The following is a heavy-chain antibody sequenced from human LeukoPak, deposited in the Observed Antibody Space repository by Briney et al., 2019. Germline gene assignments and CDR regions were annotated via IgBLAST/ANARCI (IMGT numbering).Heavy chain of an antibody. CDR1: GGSISSGAYS. J-gene: IGHJ2*01. CDR3: ARPGYGGSSGYYWYFDL. D-gene: IGHD1-26*01. CDR2: IYHGGST. V-gene: IGHV4-30-2*03. Sequence: PSETLSLTCAVSGGSISSGAYSWSWIRQPPGKGLEWIGYIYHGGSTYYNPSLKSRVTISVDTSKNQFSLKLSSVTAADTAVYYCARPGYGGSSGYYWYFDLWGRGTLVTVSS.